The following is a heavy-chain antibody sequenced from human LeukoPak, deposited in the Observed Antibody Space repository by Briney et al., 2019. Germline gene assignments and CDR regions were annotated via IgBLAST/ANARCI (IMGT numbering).Heavy chain of an antibody. Sequence: GGSLRLSCAASDFSFITYAMSWVRQAPGKGLEWVSTISGGGDATYYADSVKGRFTISRDNSKNTLYLQMNSLRAEDTAVYYCGTSGYSYGYQVDYWGQGTLVTVSS. D-gene: IGHD5-18*01. CDR1: DFSFITYA. J-gene: IGHJ4*02. CDR3: GTSGYSYGYQVDY. CDR2: ISGGGDAT. V-gene: IGHV3-23*01.